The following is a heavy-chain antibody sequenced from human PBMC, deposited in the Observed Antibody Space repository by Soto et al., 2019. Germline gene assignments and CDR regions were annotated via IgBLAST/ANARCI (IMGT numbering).Heavy chain of an antibody. CDR3: ARSYSSSWYYYGMDV. CDR1: GGSISSSNW. Sequence: VQLQESGPGLVKPSGTLSLTCAVSGGSISSSNWWSWVRQPPGKGLEWIGEIYHSGSTNYNPSLKSRVTISVDKSEDQFSLNLSSVTAADTAVYYGARSYSSSWYYYGMDVWGQGTTVTVSS. V-gene: IGHV4-4*02. D-gene: IGHD6-13*01. CDR2: IYHSGST. J-gene: IGHJ6*02.